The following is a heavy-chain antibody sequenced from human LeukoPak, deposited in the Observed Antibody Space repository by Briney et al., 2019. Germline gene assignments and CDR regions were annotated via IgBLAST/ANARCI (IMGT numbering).Heavy chain of an antibody. Sequence: SETLSLTCTVSGGSISSSSYYWGWIRQPPGKGLEWIGSIYYSGSTYYNPSLKSRVTISADTSKNQFSLKLSSVTAADTAVYYCARLRLARGYYFDYWGQGTLVTVSS. V-gene: IGHV4-39*01. J-gene: IGHJ4*02. CDR3: ARLRLARGYYFDY. CDR2: IYYSGST. D-gene: IGHD6-25*01. CDR1: GGSISSSSYY.